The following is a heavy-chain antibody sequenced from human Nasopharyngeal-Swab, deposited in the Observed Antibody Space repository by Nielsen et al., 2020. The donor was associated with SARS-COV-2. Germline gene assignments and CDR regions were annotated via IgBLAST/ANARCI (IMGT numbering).Heavy chain of an antibody. Sequence: SQTLSLTCAVYGGSFSGYYWSWIRQPPEKGLEWVGEISHSGSTNYNPSLKSRVTISVDASKNQFSLNLSSVTAADTAVYYCARGWPYSSSKTGFDPWGQGTLVTVSS. D-gene: IGHD6-6*01. V-gene: IGHV4-34*01. CDR3: ARGWPYSSSKTGFDP. CDR2: ISHSGST. CDR1: GGSFSGYY. J-gene: IGHJ5*02.